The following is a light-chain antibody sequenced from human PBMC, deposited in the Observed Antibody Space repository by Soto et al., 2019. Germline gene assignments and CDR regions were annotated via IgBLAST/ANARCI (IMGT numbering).Light chain of an antibody. J-gene: IGLJ1*01. CDR2: GVT. Sequence: QSALTQPASVSGSPGQSITISCTGTSSDIGGYNYVSWYQQFPGKAPQLMIYGVTYRPSGVSNRFSGSKSGNTASLTISGLLAEDEADYYCSPYTSTSPLAVFGPGTKLTVL. CDR3: SPYTSTSPLAV. V-gene: IGLV2-14*01. CDR1: SSDIGGYNY.